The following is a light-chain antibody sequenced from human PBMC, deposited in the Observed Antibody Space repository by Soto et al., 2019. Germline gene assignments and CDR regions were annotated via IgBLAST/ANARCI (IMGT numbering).Light chain of an antibody. CDR1: QSVLYSSNNKNY. J-gene: IGKJ4*01. CDR3: QQYHSTPLT. V-gene: IGKV4-1*01. CDR2: WAS. Sequence: DIVMTQSPDSLAVSLGERATINCKSSQSVLYSSNNKNYLAWYQQKPGQPPKLLIYWASTRESGVPDRFSGRGSGTDFTLTISSLQAEDVAVYSCQQYHSTPLTFGGGTKVEIK.